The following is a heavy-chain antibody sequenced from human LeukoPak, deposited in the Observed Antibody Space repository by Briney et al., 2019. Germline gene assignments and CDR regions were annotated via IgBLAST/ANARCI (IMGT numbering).Heavy chain of an antibody. J-gene: IGHJ3*02. CDR1: GFTFRSYN. V-gene: IGHV3-21*01. CDR3: VRWYDAFDI. Sequence: PGGSLRLSCAASGFTFRSYNFHWVRQAPGKGLEWVSFISSSSSSIYYADSVKGRFTISRDNAKNSLYLQMHSLRAEDTAVYYCVRWYDAFDIWGQGTMVTVSS. CDR2: ISSSSSSI. D-gene: IGHD2-15*01.